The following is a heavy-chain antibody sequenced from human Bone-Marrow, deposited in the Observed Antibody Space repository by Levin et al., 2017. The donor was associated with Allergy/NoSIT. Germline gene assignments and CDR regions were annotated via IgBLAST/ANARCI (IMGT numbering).Heavy chain of an antibody. Sequence: SCAASGFTFSNYWMHWVRQVPGKGLVWVSRTNEDGSITNYADSVKGRFTISRDNSKNTLYLQMNSLRAEDTAVYYCAKDWTGSSSSGDLFDYWGQGTLVTVSS. CDR1: GFTFSNYW. J-gene: IGHJ4*02. D-gene: IGHD6-6*01. CDR3: AKDWTGSSSSGDLFDY. CDR2: TNEDGSIT. V-gene: IGHV3-74*01.